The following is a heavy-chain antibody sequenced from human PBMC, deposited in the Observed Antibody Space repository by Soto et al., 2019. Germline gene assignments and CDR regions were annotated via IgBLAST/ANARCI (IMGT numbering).Heavy chain of an antibody. J-gene: IGHJ4*02. Sequence: QLQDSGPGLVKPSETLSLTCTVSHGSITSGDYFWAWIRQPPGKGLEFIGSVHSSGGTYYSPSLKSRASISIDKSRNQFSLKLTSVNAGDMAVYFCASVVVGATRQTGSDHWGQGTLVTVS. CDR1: HGSITSGDYF. V-gene: IGHV4-39*01. D-gene: IGHD2-15*01. CDR3: ASVVVGATRQTGSDH. CDR2: VHSSGGT.